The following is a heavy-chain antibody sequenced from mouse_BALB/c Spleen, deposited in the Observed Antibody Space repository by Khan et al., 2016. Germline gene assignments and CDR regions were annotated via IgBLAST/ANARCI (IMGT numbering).Heavy chain of an antibody. V-gene: IGHV6-6*02. Sequence: EVQLQESGGGLVQPGGSMKLSCVASGFTFSNYWMNWVRQSPEKGLEWVAEIRLKSNNYATHYAESVKGRLTISRDDSKSSGYLQMNNLRAEDTGIYCCTTGFAYWGQGTLVTVSA. CDR1: GFTFSNYW. CDR3: TTGFAY. J-gene: IGHJ3*01. CDR2: IRLKSNNYAT.